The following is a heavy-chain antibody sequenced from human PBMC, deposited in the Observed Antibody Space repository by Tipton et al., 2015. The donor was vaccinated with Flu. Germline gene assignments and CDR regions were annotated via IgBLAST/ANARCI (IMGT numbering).Heavy chain of an antibody. CDR3: ARVKPAAWFDP. Sequence: LRLSCAVSGYSISSGYYWGWIRKPPGKGLEWIGSLYHGGRGFYNPSLNSRVTMSVDTSKNQFSLRLTSVTAADTAVYYCARVKPAAWFDPWGQGTLVTVSS. J-gene: IGHJ5*02. CDR1: GYSISSGYY. V-gene: IGHV4-38-2*01. CDR2: LYHGGRG. D-gene: IGHD2-2*01.